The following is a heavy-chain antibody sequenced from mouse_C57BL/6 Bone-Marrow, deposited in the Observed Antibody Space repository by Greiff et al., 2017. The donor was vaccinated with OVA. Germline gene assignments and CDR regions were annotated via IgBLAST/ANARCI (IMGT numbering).Heavy chain of an antibody. J-gene: IGHJ2*01. CDR1: GYTFTSYW. Sequence: VQLQQSGTVLARPGASVKMSCKTSGYTFTSYWMHWVKQRPGQGLEWIGAIYPGNSDTSYNQKFKGKAKLTAVTSASTAYMELSSLTNEDSAVYYCTRGDYDYDQDFDYWGQGTTLTVSS. V-gene: IGHV1-5*01. D-gene: IGHD2-4*01. CDR3: TRGDYDYDQDFDY. CDR2: IYPGNSDT.